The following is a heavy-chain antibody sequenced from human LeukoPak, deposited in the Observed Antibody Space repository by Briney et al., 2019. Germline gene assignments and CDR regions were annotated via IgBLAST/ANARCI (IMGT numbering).Heavy chain of an antibody. CDR2: ITASGGNT. J-gene: IGHJ4*02. V-gene: IGHV3-23*01. Sequence: PGASLRLSCAASGFTFSNYAMSWVRQAPGKGLEWVSAITASGGNTYYADSLKGRFTISRDNSKNTVFPQMNSLRAEDTAVYYCAKWGDYDVLTGYYVSDYWGQGTLVTVSS. CDR3: AKWGDYDVLTGYYVSDY. D-gene: IGHD3-9*01. CDR1: GFTFSNYA.